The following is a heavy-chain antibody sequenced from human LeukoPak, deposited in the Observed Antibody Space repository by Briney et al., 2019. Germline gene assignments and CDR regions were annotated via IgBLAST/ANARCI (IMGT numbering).Heavy chain of an antibody. J-gene: IGHJ4*02. D-gene: IGHD3-3*01. CDR1: GFTFSSYA. CDR2: INKDGSEK. V-gene: IGHV3-7*01. CDR3: ARDRTGNNDFWSGYTTFFDY. Sequence: GGSLRLSXAASGFTFSSYAMSWVRQAPGKGLEWVAKINKDGSEKYYVDSVKGRFTISRDNAKNSLYLQMNSLRAEDTAVYYCARDRTGNNDFWSGYTTFFDYWGQGTLVTVSS.